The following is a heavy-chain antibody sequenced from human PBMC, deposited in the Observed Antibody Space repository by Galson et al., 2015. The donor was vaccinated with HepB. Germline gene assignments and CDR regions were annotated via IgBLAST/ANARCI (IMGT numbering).Heavy chain of an antibody. CDR2: IKSKADGGTA. V-gene: IGHV3-15*01. D-gene: IGHD6-13*01. J-gene: IGHJ5*02. CDR1: GFTFSHAY. Sequence: SLRLSCAASGFTFSHAYMRWVRQAPGKGLEWIGRIKSKADGGTADYGASVKGRFTISRDDSENMLYLQLNSLETEDTAVYYCSGSSWVAGRFDPWGQGTLVTVSS. CDR3: SGSSWVAGRFDP.